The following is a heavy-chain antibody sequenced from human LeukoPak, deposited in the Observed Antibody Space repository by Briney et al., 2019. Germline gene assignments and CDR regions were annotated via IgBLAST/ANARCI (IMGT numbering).Heavy chain of an antibody. V-gene: IGHV4-59*08. CDR2: IYYSGST. J-gene: IGHJ3*02. CDR1: GGSISSYY. D-gene: IGHD5-18*01. Sequence: SETLSLTCTVSGGSISSYYWSWIRQPPGKGLEWIGYIYYSGSTNYNPSLKSRVTISVDTSKNQFSLKLSSVAAADTAVYYCASQHTAMVFDIWGQGTMVTVSS. CDR3: ASQHTAMVFDI.